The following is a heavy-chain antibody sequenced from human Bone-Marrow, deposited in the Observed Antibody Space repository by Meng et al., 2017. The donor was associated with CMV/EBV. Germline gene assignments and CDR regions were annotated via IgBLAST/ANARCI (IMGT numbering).Heavy chain of an antibody. V-gene: IGHV3-53*01. CDR2: IYSGGST. CDR1: GFTVSSNY. J-gene: IGHJ2*01. Sequence: GESLKISCAASGFTVSSNYMSWVRQAPGKGLEWVSVIYSGGSTYYADSVKGRFTISRDNSKNTLYLQMNSLRAEDTAVYYCARHSLDCSGTSCFTAWYFDLWGRGTRVTGYS. CDR3: ARHSLDCSGTSCFTAWYFDL. D-gene: IGHD2-2*01.